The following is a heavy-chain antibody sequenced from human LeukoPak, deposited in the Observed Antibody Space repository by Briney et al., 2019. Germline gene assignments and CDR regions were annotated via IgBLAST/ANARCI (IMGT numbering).Heavy chain of an antibody. CDR2: IKQDGSEK. J-gene: IGHJ6*03. Sequence: PGGSLRLSCAASGFTFSIYWMSWVRQAPGKGLEWVANIKQDGSEKYYVDSVKGRFTISRDNAKNSLYLQMNSLRAEDTAVYYCAREDVYDFWSGYYYYYYYRDVWGKGTTVTVSS. CDR1: GFTFSIYW. V-gene: IGHV3-7*01. CDR3: AREDVYDFWSGYYYYYYYRDV. D-gene: IGHD3-3*01.